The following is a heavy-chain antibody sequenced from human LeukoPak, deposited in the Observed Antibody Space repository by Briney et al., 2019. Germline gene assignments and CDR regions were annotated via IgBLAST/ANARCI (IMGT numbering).Heavy chain of an antibody. J-gene: IGHJ4*02. V-gene: IGHV4-34*01. CDR3: ASLTVDTAMVEDY. CDR1: GGSFSGYY. Sequence: PSETLSPTCAVYGGSFSGYYWSWIRQPPGKGLEWIGEINHSGSTNCNPSLKSRVTISVDTSKNQFSLKLSSVTAADTAVYYCASLTVDTAMVEDYWGQGTLVTVSS. CDR2: INHSGST. D-gene: IGHD5-18*01.